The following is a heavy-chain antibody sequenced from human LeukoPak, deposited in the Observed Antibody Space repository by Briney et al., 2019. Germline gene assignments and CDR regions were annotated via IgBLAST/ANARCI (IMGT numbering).Heavy chain of an antibody. J-gene: IGHJ4*02. Sequence: GGSLRLSCAASGFTFSSYSMNWVRQAPGKGLEWVSSISGSSSYIYYADSLKGRFTISRDNAKNSLSLQMNSLRAEDTAVYYCARHSPRDSGWPFDSWGQGTLVTVPS. CDR3: ARHSPRDSGWPFDS. D-gene: IGHD6-19*01. V-gene: IGHV3-21*01. CDR1: GFTFSSYS. CDR2: ISGSSSYI.